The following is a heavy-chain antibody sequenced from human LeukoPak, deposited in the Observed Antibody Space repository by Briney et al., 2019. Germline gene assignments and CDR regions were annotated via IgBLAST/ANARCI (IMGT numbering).Heavy chain of an antibody. CDR2: INHSGST. CDR1: GGSFSGYY. V-gene: IGHV4-34*01. CDR3: ARGINLVVVPAAVNWFDP. Sequence: PSETLSLTCAVYGGSFSGYYWSWIRQPPGKGLEWIGEINHSGSTNYNPSLKSRVTISVGTSKNQFSLKLSSVTAADTAVYYCARGINLVVVPAAVNWFDPWGQGTLVTVSS. J-gene: IGHJ5*02. D-gene: IGHD2-2*01.